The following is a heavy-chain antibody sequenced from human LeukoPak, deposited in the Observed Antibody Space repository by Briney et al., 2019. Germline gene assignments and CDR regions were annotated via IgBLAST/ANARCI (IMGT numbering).Heavy chain of an antibody. CDR3: ARASGSYGPYYYYYMDV. CDR1: GGSISSSSYY. D-gene: IGHD1-26*01. J-gene: IGHJ6*03. V-gene: IGHV4-39*01. CDR2: IYYSGST. Sequence: SETLSLTCTVSGGSISSSSYYWGWIRQPPGKGLEWIGSIYYSGSTYYNPSLKSRVTISVDTSKNQFSLKLSSVTAADTAVYYCARASGSYGPYYYYYMDVWGEGTTVTVSS.